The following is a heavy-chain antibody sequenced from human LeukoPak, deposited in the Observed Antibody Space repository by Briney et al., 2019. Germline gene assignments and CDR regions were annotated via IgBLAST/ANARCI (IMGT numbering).Heavy chain of an antibody. CDR2: ISSNSITI. V-gene: IGHV3-48*01. CDR3: ARDSRGSSWFFDY. CDR1: GFTFSSYS. D-gene: IGHD6-13*01. J-gene: IGHJ4*02. Sequence: GGSLRLSCAASGFTFSSYSMNWVRQAPGKGLEWVSYISSNSITIYYADSVKGRFTISRDSAKNSLYLQMNSLRVEDTAVYYCARDSRGSSWFFDYWGQGALVTVSS.